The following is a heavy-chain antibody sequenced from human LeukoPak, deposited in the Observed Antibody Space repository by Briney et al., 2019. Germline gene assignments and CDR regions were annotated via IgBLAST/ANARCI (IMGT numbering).Heavy chain of an antibody. CDR1: GYTFTSYY. V-gene: IGHV1-46*01. D-gene: IGHD3-16*01. Sequence: ASVKLSCKASGYTFTSYYMHWVRQAPGQGLEWMGIINPSGGSTSYAQKFQGRVTMTRDTSTSTVYMELSSLRSDDTAVYYCARAYTSPNGPYWGQGTLVIVSS. CDR3: ARAYTSPNGPY. J-gene: IGHJ4*02. CDR2: INPSGGST.